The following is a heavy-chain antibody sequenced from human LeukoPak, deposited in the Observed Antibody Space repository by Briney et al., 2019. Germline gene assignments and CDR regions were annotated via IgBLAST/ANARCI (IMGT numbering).Heavy chain of an antibody. CDR2: IYYSGST. CDR1: GYPISSGYY. Sequence: SETLSLTCTVSGYPISSGYYWGWIRQPPGKGLEWIGSIYYSGSTYYNPSLKSRVTISVDTSKNQFSLKLSSVTAADTAVYYCARHNYGDYPTYYYYYMDVWGKGTTVTISS. D-gene: IGHD4-17*01. V-gene: IGHV4-38-2*02. CDR3: ARHNYGDYPTYYYYYMDV. J-gene: IGHJ6*03.